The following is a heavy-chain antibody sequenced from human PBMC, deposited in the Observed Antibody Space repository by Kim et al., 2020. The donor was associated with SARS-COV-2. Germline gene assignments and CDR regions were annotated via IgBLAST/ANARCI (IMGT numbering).Heavy chain of an antibody. CDR3: ASLPCGGDCYSLWNYFDF. J-gene: IGHJ4*02. CDR1: GGSISSYY. V-gene: IGHV4-59*13. CDR2: IYYSGNT. Sequence: SETLSLTCTVSGGSISSYYWSWIRKPPGKGLEWIGYIYYSGNTNYNPSLKSRVTISVNTSKKQFSLKLSSVTAADTAVYYCASLPCGGDCYSLWNYFDFWGQGTLVAVSS. D-gene: IGHD2-21*02.